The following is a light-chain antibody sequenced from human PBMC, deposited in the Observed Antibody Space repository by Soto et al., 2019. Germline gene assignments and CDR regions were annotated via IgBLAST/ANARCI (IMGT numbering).Light chain of an antibody. CDR2: GVS. J-gene: IGKJ1*01. CDR3: QQYTDSRT. V-gene: IGKV3-20*01. Sequence: EIVLTQSPGTLSLSPGERATLSCRASQSISSSYLAWYQQKPGQAPRLLVYGVSSRASDVPDRSSGSGSGTDFTLTISSLEPEDSAVYYCQQYTDSRTFGQGTKVDIK. CDR1: QSISSSY.